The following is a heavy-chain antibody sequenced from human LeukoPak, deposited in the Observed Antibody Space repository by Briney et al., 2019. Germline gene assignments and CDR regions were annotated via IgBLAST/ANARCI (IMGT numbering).Heavy chain of an antibody. CDR2: IYSGGST. Sequence: QPGGSLRLSCAASGFTVSSNYMSWVRQAPGKGLEWVSVIYSGGSTYYADSVKGRFTISRDNSKNTLYLQMNSLRAEDTAVYYCARTEYYYDSSGYLPGVYFQHWGQGTLVTVSS. D-gene: IGHD3-22*01. V-gene: IGHV3-53*01. J-gene: IGHJ1*01. CDR1: GFTVSSNY. CDR3: ARTEYYYDSSGYLPGVYFQH.